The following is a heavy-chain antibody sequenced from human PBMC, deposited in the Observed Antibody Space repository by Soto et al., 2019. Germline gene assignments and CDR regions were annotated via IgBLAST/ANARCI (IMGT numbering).Heavy chain of an antibody. J-gene: IGHJ6*02. V-gene: IGHV4-39*01. CDR3: VPRLYNYSGMDV. CDR2: IYYSGST. D-gene: IGHD2-21*02. CDR1: GGSISSSSYY. Sequence: QLQLQESGPGLVKPSETLSLTCTVSGGSISSSSYYWGWIRQPPGKGLEWIGSIYYSGSTYYNPSPXSXXTISVDTSKNQFSLKVSSVTVAATAVYYCVPRLYNYSGMDVWGQGTTVTVSS.